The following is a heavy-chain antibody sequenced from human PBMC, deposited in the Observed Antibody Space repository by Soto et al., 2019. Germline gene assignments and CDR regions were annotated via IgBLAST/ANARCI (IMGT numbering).Heavy chain of an antibody. D-gene: IGHD2-15*01. J-gene: IGHJ4*02. Sequence: PSETLSPTCAVYGGSFSGYYWTWIRQPPGKGLEWIGEINHSGSTNYNPSLKSRVTISVDTSKNQFSLKLSSVTAADTAVYYCARGGAQRRRYCSGGSCGGVDYWGQGTLVTVSS. CDR1: GGSFSGYY. CDR3: ARGGAQRRRYCSGGSCGGVDY. V-gene: IGHV4-34*01. CDR2: INHSGST.